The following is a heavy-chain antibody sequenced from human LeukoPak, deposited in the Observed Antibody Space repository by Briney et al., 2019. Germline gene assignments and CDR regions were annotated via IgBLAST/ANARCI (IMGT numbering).Heavy chain of an antibody. Sequence: GGSLRLSCAASGFTFSESWMSWVRQAPGKGLEWVSSISSSSSYIYYADSVKGRFTISRDNAKNSLYLQMNSLRAEDTAVYYCARESRLERRAFDIWGQGTMVTVSS. V-gene: IGHV3-21*01. CDR3: ARESRLERRAFDI. D-gene: IGHD1-1*01. J-gene: IGHJ3*02. CDR2: ISSSSSYI. CDR1: GFTFSESW.